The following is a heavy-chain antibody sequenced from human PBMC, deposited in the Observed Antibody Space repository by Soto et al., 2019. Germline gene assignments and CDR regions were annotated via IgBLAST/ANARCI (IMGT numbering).Heavy chain of an antibody. CDR1: GGSISGYY. CDR2: VYYSGGA. CDR3: TRDGDGRMTTNPYYYYGMDV. J-gene: IGHJ6*02. D-gene: IGHD2-21*02. Sequence: ASETLSLTCTVSGGSISGYYWSWIRQPPGKGLEWIGNVYYSGGAKYNPSVKRRVSISVDTSKNQFSLNLSSVTAADTAVYCCTRDGDGRMTTNPYYYYGMDVWGPGITVTVSS. V-gene: IGHV4-59*01.